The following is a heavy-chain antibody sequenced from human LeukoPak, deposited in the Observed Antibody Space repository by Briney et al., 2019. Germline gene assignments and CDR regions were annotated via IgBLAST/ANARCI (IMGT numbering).Heavy chain of an antibody. D-gene: IGHD4-11*01. V-gene: IGHV3-15*01. CDR2: IKPKTDGATT. CDR1: GFTFTNAW. Sequence: GGSLRRCCAAAGFTFTNAWMNWVRQAPGKGLECVGRIKPKTDGATTDYAAPVEGRFTISRDDSKNKLYLQMNSLKTEDTAFYYCVSQYFDCWGQGTLVTVFS. J-gene: IGHJ4*02. CDR3: VSQYFDC.